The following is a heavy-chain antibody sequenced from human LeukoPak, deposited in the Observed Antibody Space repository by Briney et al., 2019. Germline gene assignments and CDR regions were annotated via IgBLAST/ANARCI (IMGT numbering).Heavy chain of an antibody. V-gene: IGHV3-9*01. CDR2: ISWNSGSI. D-gene: IGHD5-12*01. J-gene: IGHJ4*02. Sequence: GRSLRLSCAASGFTFDDYAMHWVRQAPGKGLEWVSGISWNSGSIGYADSVKGRFTISRDNAKNSLYLQMNSLRAEDTALYYCAKDIWGSSGYGGGHFDYWGQGTLVTVSS. CDR1: GFTFDDYA. CDR3: AKDIWGSSGYGGGHFDY.